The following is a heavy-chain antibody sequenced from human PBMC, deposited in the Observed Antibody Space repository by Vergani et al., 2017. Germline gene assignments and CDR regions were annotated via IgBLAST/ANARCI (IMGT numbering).Heavy chain of an antibody. Sequence: QVQLVQSGPEVQKPGASVKVSCKASGYTFTSYGISWVREPPGQGLEWMGWISAYNGNTNYAQKLQGRVTMTTDTSTSTAYMELRSLRSDGTPVYYCARDPDIVVVPAAPNYYCYYGMDVWGQGTTVTVSS. CDR3: ARDPDIVVVPAAPNYYCYYGMDV. J-gene: IGHJ6*02. V-gene: IGHV1-18*04. CDR2: ISAYNGNT. D-gene: IGHD2-2*01. CDR1: GYTFTSYG.